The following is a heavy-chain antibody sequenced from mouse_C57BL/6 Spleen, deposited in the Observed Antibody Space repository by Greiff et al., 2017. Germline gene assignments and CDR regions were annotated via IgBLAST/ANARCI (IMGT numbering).Heavy chain of an antibody. CDR1: GFTFSSYA. D-gene: IGHD1-1*01. CDR3: ARDRYYYGSSYGYAMDY. Sequence: EVKLQESGGGLVKPGGSLKLSCAASGFTFSSYAMSWVRQTPEKRLEWVATLSDGGSYTYYPDNVKGRFTISRANAKNTLYLQMSHLKSEDTAMYYCARDRYYYGSSYGYAMDYWGQGTSVTVSS. J-gene: IGHJ4*01. V-gene: IGHV5-4*01. CDR2: LSDGGSYT.